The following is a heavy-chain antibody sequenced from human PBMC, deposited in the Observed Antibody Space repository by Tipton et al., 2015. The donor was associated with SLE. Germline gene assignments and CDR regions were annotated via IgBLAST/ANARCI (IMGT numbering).Heavy chain of an antibody. CDR2: IYYSGST. D-gene: IGHD1-14*01. CDR1: DGSIRSTNYY. J-gene: IGHJ3*02. CDR3: ARAGTGTAWGTFDI. V-gene: IGHV4-39*07. Sequence: TLSLTCTVSDGSIRSTNYYWAWIRQPPGKGLEWIGSIYYSGSTFNNPSLKSRVTISAVTSKNQFSLRVSSVTAADTAVYYCARAGTGTAWGTFDIWGPGTMVTVSS.